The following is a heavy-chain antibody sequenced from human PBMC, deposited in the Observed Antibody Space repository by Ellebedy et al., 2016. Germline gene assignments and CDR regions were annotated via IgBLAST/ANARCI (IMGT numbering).Heavy chain of an antibody. CDR2: IWYDGSNK. CDR3: AGRGPTDAFDI. J-gene: IGHJ3*02. CDR1: GFTFSSYG. D-gene: IGHD1-26*01. Sequence: GESLKISCAASGFTFSSYGMHWVRQAPGKGLEWVAVIWYDGSNKYYADSVKGRFTISRDNSKNTLYLQMNSLRAEDTAVYYCAGRGPTDAFDIWGQGTMVTVSS. V-gene: IGHV3-33*01.